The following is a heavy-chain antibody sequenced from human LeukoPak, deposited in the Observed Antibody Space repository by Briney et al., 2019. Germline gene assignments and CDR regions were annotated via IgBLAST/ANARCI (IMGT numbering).Heavy chain of an antibody. Sequence: GGSLRLSCAASGFTFISYWMHWVRQAPGKGLVWVSRINGYGSSPDFADSVKGRFPISRDNAKNTLYLQMNSRRAEDTAVYYCARDAPGNTALDYWGQGTLVTVSS. CDR3: ARDAPGNTALDY. CDR2: INGYGSSP. D-gene: IGHD5-18*01. V-gene: IGHV3-74*01. J-gene: IGHJ4*02. CDR1: GFTFISYW.